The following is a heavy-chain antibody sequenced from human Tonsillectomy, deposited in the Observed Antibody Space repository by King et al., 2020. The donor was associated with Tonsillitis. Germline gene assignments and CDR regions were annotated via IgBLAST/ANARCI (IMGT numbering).Heavy chain of an antibody. CDR2: VFARGST. J-gene: IGHJ4*02. D-gene: IGHD3-3*01. CDR1: CGSITTSVNY. CDR3: EGEWS. Sequence: QLQESGPGLVKPSQTLSLTCTVSCGSITTSVNYWSWIRQPAGKGLEWIGRVFARGSTDYNPSLKSRVTMSIDTSKNQFSLRLNSLTAADTAVYYCEGEWSWGQGTLVTVSS. V-gene: IGHV4-61*02.